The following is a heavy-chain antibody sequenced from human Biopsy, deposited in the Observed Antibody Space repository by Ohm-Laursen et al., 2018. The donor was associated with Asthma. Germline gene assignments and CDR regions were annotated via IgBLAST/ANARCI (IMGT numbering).Heavy chain of an antibody. CDR2: IYYIGST. J-gene: IGHJ4*02. D-gene: IGHD3-16*01. Sequence: SQTLSLTCTVSGGSISSGAYYWSWVRQPPGKGLEWIGYIYYIGSTYYNPSLKSRVAISLDPSKNQFSLKLSSVTAADTAVYFCARRGGVRRYFDYWGQGTLVTVSS. V-gene: IGHV4-30-4*01. CDR3: ARRGGVRRYFDY. CDR1: GGSISSGAYY.